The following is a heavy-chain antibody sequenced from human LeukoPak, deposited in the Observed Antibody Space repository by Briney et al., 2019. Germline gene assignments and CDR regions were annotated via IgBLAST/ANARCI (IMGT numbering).Heavy chain of an antibody. CDR3: TRVHEPMASQYYFDY. J-gene: IGHJ4*02. V-gene: IGHV4-59*01. D-gene: IGHD3-10*01. CDR2: IYYSGTT. CDR1: GASIHSTN. Sequence: SETLSLPFRVLGASIHSTNWSWCHQPPGKGLEWIGYIYYSGTTSYNPSLKTRVTISIDTSKNEFSLKLSSVTAADTAVYYCTRVHEPMASQYYFDYWGQGTLVTVSS.